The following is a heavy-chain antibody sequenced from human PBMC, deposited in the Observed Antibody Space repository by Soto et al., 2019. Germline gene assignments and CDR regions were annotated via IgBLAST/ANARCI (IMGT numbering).Heavy chain of an antibody. J-gene: IGHJ4*02. CDR2: ISYDGNNR. Sequence: QVQLVESGGGVVQPGRSLRVSCAASGFTFSDYGIYWVRQAPGKGLEWVALISYDGNNREYGDSVKGRFTISRDNSKNTLDLQMNRLRVEVTAVYYCTFGDNSFDYWGQGTLVTVSS. D-gene: IGHD1-20*01. CDR1: GFTFSDYG. V-gene: IGHV3-30*03. CDR3: TFGDNSFDY.